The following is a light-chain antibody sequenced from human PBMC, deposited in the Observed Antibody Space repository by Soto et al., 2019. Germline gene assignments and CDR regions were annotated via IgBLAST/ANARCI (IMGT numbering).Light chain of an antibody. CDR2: GAS. V-gene: IGKV3-15*01. CDR3: QQYNNWSRT. Sequence: IMMTQSPAALPVSPGDSATLSCRASQSVSSDLAWYHQKPGQAPRLLIYGASTRAAGIPARFSGSGSGTGFTLTINSLQSEDFAVYYCQQYNNWSRTFGQGTKVDIK. J-gene: IGKJ1*01. CDR1: QSVSSD.